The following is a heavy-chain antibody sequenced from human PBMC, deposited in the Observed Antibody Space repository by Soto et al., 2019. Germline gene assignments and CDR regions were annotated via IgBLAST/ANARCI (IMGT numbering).Heavy chain of an antibody. J-gene: IGHJ4*02. V-gene: IGHV1-18*01. Sequence: ASVKVSCKASGYTFTSYGISWVRQAPGQGLEWMGWISAYDGNTNYAQKLQGRVTMTTDTSTSTAYMELRSLRSDDTAVYYCARDSSSYYYDSSGWWGQGTLVTVSS. CDR2: ISAYDGNT. CDR3: ARDSSSYYYDSSGW. CDR1: GYTFTSYG. D-gene: IGHD3-22*01.